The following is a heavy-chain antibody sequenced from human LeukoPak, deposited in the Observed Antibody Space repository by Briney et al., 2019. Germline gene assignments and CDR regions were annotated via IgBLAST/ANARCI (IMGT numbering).Heavy chain of an antibody. J-gene: IGHJ6*02. Sequence: GGSLRLSCAASGFTFSSYWMHWVRQAPGKGLVWVSRINSDGSSTSYADSVKGRFTISRDNAKNTLYLQMNSLRAEDTAVYYCARGAHYLPYSYYGMDVWGQGTTVTVSS. CDR3: ARGAHYLPYSYYGMDV. CDR2: INSDGSST. V-gene: IGHV3-74*01. D-gene: IGHD3-10*01. CDR1: GFTFSSYW.